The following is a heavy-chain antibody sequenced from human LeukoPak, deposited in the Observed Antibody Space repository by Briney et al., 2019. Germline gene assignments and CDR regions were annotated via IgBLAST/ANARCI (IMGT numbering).Heavy chain of an antibody. CDR1: GFTVSSNY. Sequence: GASLRLSCAASGFTVSSNYMSWLRQAPGKGVEWGSVIYSGGFTYYADSVKGRFTISRDNSKNTLYLQMNNLRAEDTAVYYCARAPYYYDSSGYPEGSWGQGTLVTVSS. CDR3: ARAPYYYDSSGYPEGS. V-gene: IGHV3-53*01. D-gene: IGHD3-22*01. CDR2: IYSGGFT. J-gene: IGHJ5*02.